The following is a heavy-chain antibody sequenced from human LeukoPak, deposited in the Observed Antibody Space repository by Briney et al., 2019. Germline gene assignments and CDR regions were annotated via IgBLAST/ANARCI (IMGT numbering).Heavy chain of an antibody. D-gene: IGHD3-10*01. J-gene: IGHJ5*02. V-gene: IGHV3-48*01. CDR1: GFTFITYS. Sequence: PGGSLRLSFAASGFTFITYSMNWVCQAPGKGLELVSYISSSSSNIYYADSVKGRFTISRENAKISLHLQMNSLRAEDTAVYYCARVGYYGSGGPNWFDPWGQGTLVTVSS. CDR3: ARVGYYGSGGPNWFDP. CDR2: ISSSSSNI.